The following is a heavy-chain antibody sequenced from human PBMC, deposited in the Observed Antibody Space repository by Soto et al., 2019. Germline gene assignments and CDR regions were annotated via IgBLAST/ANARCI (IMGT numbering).Heavy chain of an antibody. D-gene: IGHD5-12*01. CDR1: GFTFSSYS. Sequence: PGGSLRLSCAASGFTFSSYSMNWVRQAPGKGLEWVSSISSSSSYIYYADSVKGRFTISRDNAKNSLYLQMNSLRAEDTAVYYCARESSAIVATILYYYYMDVWGKGTTVTVSS. CDR2: ISSSSSYI. CDR3: ARESSAIVATILYYYYMDV. V-gene: IGHV3-21*01. J-gene: IGHJ6*03.